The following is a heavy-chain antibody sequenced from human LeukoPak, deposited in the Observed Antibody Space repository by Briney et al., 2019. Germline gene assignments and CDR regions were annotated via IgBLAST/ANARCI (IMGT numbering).Heavy chain of an antibody. D-gene: IGHD6-6*01. CDR3: ARSKYSNSHVDY. J-gene: IGHJ4*02. CDR2: IWYDGSNK. CDR1: GFTFSSYG. Sequence: GRSLRLSCAASGFTFSSYGMHWVRQAPGKGLEWVAVIWYDGSNKYYADSVKGRFTISRDNSKNTLYLQMNSLRAEDTAVYYCARSKYSNSHVDYWGQGNLVTVSS. V-gene: IGHV3-33*01.